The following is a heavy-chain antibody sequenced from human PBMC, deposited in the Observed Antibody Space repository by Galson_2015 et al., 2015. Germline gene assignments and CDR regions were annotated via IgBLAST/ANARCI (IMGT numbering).Heavy chain of an antibody. D-gene: IGHD6-13*01. J-gene: IGHJ4*02. V-gene: IGHV4-59*01. Sequence: SETLSLTCAVSGGSISNYYWSWIRQPPGKGLEWIGYIFYSGSTKYNPSLKSRVTISLDTSKNQFSLRLRSVTAADTAVYYCARGFGVETAGMASGWGQGSLVTVSP. CDR2: IFYSGST. CDR1: GGSISNYY. CDR3: ARGFGVETAGMASG.